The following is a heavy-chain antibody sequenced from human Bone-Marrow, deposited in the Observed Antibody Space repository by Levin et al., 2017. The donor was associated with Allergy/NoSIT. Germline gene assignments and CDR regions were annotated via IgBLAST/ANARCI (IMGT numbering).Heavy chain of an antibody. D-gene: IGHD6-6*01. CDR3: AREDPSYYLDD. J-gene: IGHJ4*02. CDR2: ISSSGNTI. V-gene: IGHV3-48*02. Sequence: GGSLRLSCVASGFTFSYNSMNWVRQAPGKGLEWVAFISSSGNTIDYADSVKGRFTISRDPAKSSVYLQMNSLRDEDTAVYYCAREDPSYYLDDWGQGALVTVSS. CDR1: GFTFSYNS.